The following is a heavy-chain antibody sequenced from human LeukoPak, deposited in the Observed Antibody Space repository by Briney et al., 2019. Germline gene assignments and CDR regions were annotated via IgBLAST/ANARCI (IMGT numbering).Heavy chain of an antibody. CDR2: INHSGST. Sequence: SETLSLTCAVYGGSFSGYYWSWIRQPPGKGLEWIGEINHSGSTNYNPSLKSRVTISVDTSKNQFSLKLSSVTAADTAVYYCARIRGYSYGYRFDYWGQGTLATVSS. CDR3: ARIRGYSYGYRFDY. CDR1: GGSFSGYY. V-gene: IGHV4-34*01. D-gene: IGHD5-18*01. J-gene: IGHJ4*02.